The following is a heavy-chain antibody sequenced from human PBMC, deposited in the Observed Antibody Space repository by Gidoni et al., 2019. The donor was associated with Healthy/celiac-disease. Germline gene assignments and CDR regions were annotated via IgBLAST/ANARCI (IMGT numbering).Heavy chain of an antibody. V-gene: IGHV1-18*04. CDR1: GYTFTSYG. CDR3: ARDHDDYVWGSYRYFPLPGY. Sequence: QVQLVQSGAEVKKPGSSVKVSCKASGYTFTSYGISWVRQAPGQGLEWMGWISAYNGNTNYAQKHQGRVTMTTDTSTSTAYMELRSLRSDDTAVYYCARDHDDYVWGSYRYFPLPGYWGQGTLVTVSS. D-gene: IGHD3-16*02. J-gene: IGHJ4*02. CDR2: ISAYNGNT.